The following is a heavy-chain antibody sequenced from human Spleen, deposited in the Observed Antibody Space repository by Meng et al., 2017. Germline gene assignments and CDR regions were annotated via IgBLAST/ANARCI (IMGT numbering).Heavy chain of an antibody. CDR3: ATDFW. Sequence: GESLKISCVASGLTFRIYWMKWVRQAPGKGLEWVANIKEDGSEKHYVDSMKGRFTISRDNAKHSLFLQMNSLRVEDTAVYYCATDFWWGQGTLVTVSS. J-gene: IGHJ4*02. CDR2: IKEDGSEK. D-gene: IGHD2-21*02. V-gene: IGHV3-7*01. CDR1: GLTFRIYW.